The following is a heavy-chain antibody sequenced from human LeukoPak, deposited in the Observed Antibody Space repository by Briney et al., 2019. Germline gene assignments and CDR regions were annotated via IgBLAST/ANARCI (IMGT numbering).Heavy chain of an antibody. D-gene: IGHD3-3*01. J-gene: IGHJ6*03. CDR1: GGTFSSYA. CDR2: IIPIFGTA. V-gene: IGHV1-69*05. Sequence: SVKVSCKASGGTFSSYAISWVRQAPGQGLEWMGRIIPIFGTANYAQKFQGRVTITTDESTSPACMELSSLRSEDTAVYYCASRRYYDFWSGYYLRCYYYMDVWGKGTTVTVSS. CDR3: ASRRYYDFWSGYYLRCYYYMDV.